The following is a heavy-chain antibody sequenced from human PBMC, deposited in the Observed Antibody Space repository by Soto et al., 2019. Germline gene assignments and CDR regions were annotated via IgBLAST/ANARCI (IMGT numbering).Heavy chain of an antibody. D-gene: IGHD3-22*01. Sequence: SETLSLTCAVYGGSFSGYYWTWIRQPPGKGLEWIGDINHGGSTNQNPSLKSRVTILVGTSKNQFSLRLRSVTAADTAVYYCARGVPMILAVQRDAPDKYYFDSWGQGTLVTVSS. J-gene: IGHJ4*02. V-gene: IGHV4-34*01. CDR1: GGSFSGYY. CDR3: ARGVPMILAVQRDAPDKYYFDS. CDR2: INHGGST.